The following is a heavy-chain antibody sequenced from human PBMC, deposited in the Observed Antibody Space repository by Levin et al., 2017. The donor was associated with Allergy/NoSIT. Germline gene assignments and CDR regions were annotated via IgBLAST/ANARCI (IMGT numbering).Heavy chain of an antibody. CDR3: AGGTFQRGLGYHYYYMDV. CDR1: GGSFSGHF. CDR2: INHGGST. J-gene: IGHJ6*03. V-gene: IGHV4-34*01. D-gene: IGHD3-16*01. Sequence: SQTLSLTCAVYGGSFSGHFWTWVRQPPGKGLEWIGEINHGGSTNYNPSLKSRVTISVDTSKNQFSLKLTSVTAAETAVYYWAGGTFQRGLGYHYYYMDVWGKGTTVTVSS.